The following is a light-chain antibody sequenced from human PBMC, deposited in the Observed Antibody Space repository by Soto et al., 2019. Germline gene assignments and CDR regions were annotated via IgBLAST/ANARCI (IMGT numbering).Light chain of an antibody. CDR1: SSDVGGYNY. J-gene: IGLJ3*02. CDR2: EVS. V-gene: IGLV2-14*01. CDR3: SSYTSSSTYWV. Sequence: QSALTQPASVSGSPGQPITISCTGTSSDVGGYNYVSWYQQHPGKAPKLMIYEVSNRPSGVSNRFSGSKSGNTASLTISGLQAEDEADYSCSSYTSSSTYWVFGGGTKLTVL.